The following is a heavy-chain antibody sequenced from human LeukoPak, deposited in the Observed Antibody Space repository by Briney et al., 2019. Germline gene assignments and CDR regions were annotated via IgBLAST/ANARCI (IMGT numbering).Heavy chain of an antibody. CDR2: FDPEDGVI. V-gene: IGHV1-24*01. Sequence: ASVKVSCKVSGYTLTEFSIHWVRQAPGKGLEWMGGFDPEDGVIIYAQSFQGRVTMTEDTSTDTAYMDLSSLRSEGTAVYYCAAVEREYFDTSGYFDYWGQGTLVTVSS. CDR3: AAVEREYFDTSGYFDY. CDR1: GYTLTEFS. J-gene: IGHJ4*02. D-gene: IGHD3-22*01.